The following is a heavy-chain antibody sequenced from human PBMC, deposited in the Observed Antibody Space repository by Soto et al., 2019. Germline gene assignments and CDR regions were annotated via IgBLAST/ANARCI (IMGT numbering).Heavy chain of an antibody. Sequence: QVQLVQSGADVKKPGSSVKVSCEVSGGTFSNYAFTWVRQGPGQGLEGMGGIIPIYGTANYARQFKGRVAMSTDKSTTTTYMELSNLTSEDTAVYYCARVAETGYTSGWYYFDYWGQGSLVTVSS. CDR2: IIPIYGTA. J-gene: IGHJ4*02. CDR3: ARVAETGYTSGWYYFDY. D-gene: IGHD6-19*01. V-gene: IGHV1-69*05. CDR1: GGTFSNYA.